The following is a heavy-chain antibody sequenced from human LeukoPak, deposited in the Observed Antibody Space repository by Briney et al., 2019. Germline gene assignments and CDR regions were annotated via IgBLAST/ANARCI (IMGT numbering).Heavy chain of an antibody. V-gene: IGHV1-69*13. CDR3: ARLRGSYLQGLLDN. CDR2: IIPVDGTT. CDR1: GGIFNSRS. J-gene: IGHJ4*02. Sequence: ASVKVSCKASGGIFNSRSIIWVRQAPGQGLEWMGGIIPVDGTTNYAQKFQGRVTMNADESTGTAYMELRNLRSEGTAVYYCARLRGSYLQGLLDNWGQGTLVTVSS. D-gene: IGHD1-26*01.